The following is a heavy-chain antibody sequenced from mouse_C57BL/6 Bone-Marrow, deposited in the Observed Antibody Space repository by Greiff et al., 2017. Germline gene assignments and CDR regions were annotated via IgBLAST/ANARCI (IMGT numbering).Heavy chain of an antibody. CDR3: AREGVLSALFAY. CDR1: GYTFTSYW. J-gene: IGHJ3*01. V-gene: IGHV1-69*01. CDR2: IDPSDSYT. Sequence: QVQLQQSGAELVMPGASVKLSCKASGYTFTSYWMHWVKQRPGQGLEWIGEIDPSDSYTNYNQKFKGKSTLTVDKSSSTAYMQLSSLTSEDSAVYYCAREGVLSALFAYWGQGTLVTVSA.